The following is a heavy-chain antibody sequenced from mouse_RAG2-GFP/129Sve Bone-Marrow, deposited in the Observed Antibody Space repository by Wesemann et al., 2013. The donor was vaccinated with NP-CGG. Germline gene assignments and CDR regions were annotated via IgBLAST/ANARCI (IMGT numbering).Heavy chain of an antibody. CDR2: ISYSGST. D-gene: IGHD1-2*01. V-gene: IGHV3-8*02. J-gene: IGHJ3*01. CDR3: ARGITTATWFAY. Sequence: GYISYSGSTYYNPSLKSRISITRDTSKNQYYLQLNSVTTEDTATYYCARGITTATWFAYWGQGTTWSLSLQ.